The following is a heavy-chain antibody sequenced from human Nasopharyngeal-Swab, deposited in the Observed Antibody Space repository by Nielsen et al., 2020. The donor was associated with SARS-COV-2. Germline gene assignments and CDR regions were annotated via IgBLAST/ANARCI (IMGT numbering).Heavy chain of an antibody. CDR3: ARHDRDIVVVGP. D-gene: IGHD2-2*01. Sequence: WIRQPPGKGLEWIGYIYYSGSTYYNPSLKSRVTISVDTSKNQFSLKLSSVTAADTAVYYCARHDRDIVVVGPWGQGTLVTVSS. CDR2: IYYSGST. J-gene: IGHJ5*02. V-gene: IGHV4-39*01.